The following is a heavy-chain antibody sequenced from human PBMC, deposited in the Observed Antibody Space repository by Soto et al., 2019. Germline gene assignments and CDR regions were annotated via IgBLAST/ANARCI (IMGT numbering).Heavy chain of an antibody. CDR3: ARRITIFGPLSIHDAFDI. D-gene: IGHD3-3*01. Sequence: SGPTLVNPTQTLTLTCSFSGFSFSTSGVGVGWIRQPPGKALEWLALIYWDDDKRYSPSLKSRLTITKDTSENQIVLTMTNMDPVDTATYYCARRITIFGPLSIHDAFDIWGQGTMVTVSS. V-gene: IGHV2-5*02. CDR1: GFSFSTSGVG. J-gene: IGHJ3*02. CDR2: IYWDDDK.